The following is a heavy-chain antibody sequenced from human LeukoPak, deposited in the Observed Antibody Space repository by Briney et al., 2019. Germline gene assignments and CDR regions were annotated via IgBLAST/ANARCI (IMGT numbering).Heavy chain of an antibody. Sequence: GGSLRLSCAASGFTFSSYAMHWVRQAPGKGLEWVAVISYDGSNKYYADSVKGRFTISRDNSKNTLYLQMNSLRAEDTAVCYCARDRGLGGELRSPYYYYGMDVWGQGTTVTVSS. J-gene: IGHJ6*02. CDR2: ISYDGSNK. D-gene: IGHD3-10*01. CDR1: GFTFSSYA. V-gene: IGHV3-30*04. CDR3: ARDRGLGGELRSPYYYYGMDV.